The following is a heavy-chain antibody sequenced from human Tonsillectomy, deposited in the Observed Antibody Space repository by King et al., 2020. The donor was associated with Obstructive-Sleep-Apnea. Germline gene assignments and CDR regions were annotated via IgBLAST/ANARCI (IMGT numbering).Heavy chain of an antibody. V-gene: IGHV5-51*01. D-gene: IGHD2-15*01. CDR1: GYSFTSYW. J-gene: IGHJ5*02. CDR2: IYPGDSDT. CDR3: ARHGAVGYCSGGSCYPRWFDP. Sequence: VQLVESGAEVKKPGESLKISCKGSGYSFTSYWIGWVRQMPGKGLEWMGIIYPGDSDTRYSPSFQGQVTISADKSISTAYLQWSSLKASDTAMYYCARHGAVGYCSGGSCYPRWFDPWGQGTLVTVSS.